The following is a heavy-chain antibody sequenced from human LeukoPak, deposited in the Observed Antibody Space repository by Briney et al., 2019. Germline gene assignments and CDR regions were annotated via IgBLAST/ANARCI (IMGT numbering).Heavy chain of an antibody. J-gene: IGHJ4*02. D-gene: IGHD2-8*01. Sequence: WGSPRLSCAASGFTFSSFSMNWVRQAPGKGLEWISYISGLTGNIYYADSVKGRFTISSDNAKNSLYLQMNSLRDEDTAVYYCARDISWSFDLWGQETEVTVST. CDR1: GFTFSSFS. CDR2: ISGLTGNI. V-gene: IGHV3-48*02. CDR3: ARDISWSFDL.